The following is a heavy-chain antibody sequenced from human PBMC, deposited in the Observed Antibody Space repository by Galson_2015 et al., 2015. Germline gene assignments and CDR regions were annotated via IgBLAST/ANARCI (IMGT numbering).Heavy chain of an antibody. CDR1: GGSFSGYY. V-gene: IGHV4-34*01. J-gene: IGHJ3*02. CDR3: ASGYPEGVTDAFDI. CDR2: INHSGST. D-gene: IGHD3-10*01. Sequence: SETLSLTCAVYGGSFSGYYWSWIRQPPGKGLEWIGEINHSGSTNYNPSLKSRVTISVDTSKNQFSLKLSSVTAADTAVYYCASGYPEGVTDAFDIWGQGTMVTVSS.